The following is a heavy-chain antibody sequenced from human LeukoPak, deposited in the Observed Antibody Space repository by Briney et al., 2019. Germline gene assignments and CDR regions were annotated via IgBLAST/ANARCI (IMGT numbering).Heavy chain of an antibody. CDR1: GGSISTYY. D-gene: IGHD5-24*01. Sequence: SETLSLTCTVSGGSISTYYWTWIRQPPGKGLEWIGYVYYTGSTNINPSLKSRVIMSLDTSRNQFSLKLTSLTAADTAVYYCARGAMATTPFFDYWGQGTLVTVSS. CDR3: ARGAMATTPFFDY. J-gene: IGHJ4*02. CDR2: VYYTGST. V-gene: IGHV4-59*01.